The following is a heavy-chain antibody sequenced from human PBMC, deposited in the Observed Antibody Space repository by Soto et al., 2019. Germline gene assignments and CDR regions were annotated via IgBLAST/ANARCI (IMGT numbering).Heavy chain of an antibody. Sequence: PSETLSLTCSVSGGSIIDSGSFYWNWIRQHPGKGLEWIGYIYYSGATYYNRSLKSRVTMSLDASKNQFSLRLTSVTAADTAMYYCARGEVVASNWFDPWGQGTLVTAPQ. J-gene: IGHJ5*02. CDR3: ARGEVVASNWFDP. V-gene: IGHV4-31*02. D-gene: IGHD2-15*01. CDR1: GGSIIDSGSFY. CDR2: IYYSGAT.